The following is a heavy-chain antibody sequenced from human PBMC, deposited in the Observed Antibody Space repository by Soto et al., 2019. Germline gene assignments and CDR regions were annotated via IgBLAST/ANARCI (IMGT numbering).Heavy chain of an antibody. Sequence: PGGSLILSCAAAVFTFNSYGMPWVRQGPGNGLEWVAFISYDSTKTYYADSVKGRFTISRDNSNSALYVQMNSLTGEDTAVYYCARTRSAWSDFHYYSLDVWGQGTTVTVSS. J-gene: IGHJ6*02. CDR1: VFTFNSYG. V-gene: IGHV3-30*03. CDR3: ARTRSAWSDFHYYSLDV. D-gene: IGHD1-26*01. CDR2: ISYDSTKT.